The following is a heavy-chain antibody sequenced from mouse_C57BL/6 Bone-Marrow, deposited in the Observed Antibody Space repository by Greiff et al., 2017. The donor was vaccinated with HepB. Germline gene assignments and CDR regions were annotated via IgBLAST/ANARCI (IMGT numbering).Heavy chain of an antibody. CDR1: GFTFSSYA. CDR3: TREGARGAYYYGSSDY. J-gene: IGHJ2*01. CDR2: ISSGGDYI. V-gene: IGHV5-9-1*02. D-gene: IGHD1-1*01. Sequence: EVQLMESGEGLVKPGGSLKLSCAASGFTFSSYAMSWVRQTPEKRLEWVAYISSGGDYIYYADTVKGRFTISRDNARNTLYLQMSSLKSEDTAMYYGTREGARGAYYYGSSDYWGQGTTLTVSS.